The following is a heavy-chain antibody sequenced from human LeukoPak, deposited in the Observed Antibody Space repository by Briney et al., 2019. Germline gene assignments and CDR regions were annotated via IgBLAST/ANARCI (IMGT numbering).Heavy chain of an antibody. V-gene: IGHV3-23*01. D-gene: IGHD3-22*01. J-gene: IGHJ4*02. CDR1: GFTFSSYA. CDR2: ISINSGGT. CDR3: ASVTGYMIEDYFDY. Sequence: PGGSLTLSCAASGFTFSSYAMTWVRQAPGKGLEWVSSISINSGGTYYADSVKGRFTISRDNSKNTLYLQMNRLRAEDTAIYCWASVTGYMIEDYFDYWGQGILVTVSS.